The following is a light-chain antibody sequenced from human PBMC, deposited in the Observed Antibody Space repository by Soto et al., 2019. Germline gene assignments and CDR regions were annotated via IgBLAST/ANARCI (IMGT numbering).Light chain of an antibody. V-gene: IGLV1-44*01. CDR2: SNN. J-gene: IGLJ3*02. CDR1: SSNIGPTT. CDR3: AAWDDSLNRVV. Sequence: QSVLTQPPSASGTPGQRVTISCSGSSSNIGPTTVNWYQQLPGTAPKLVIYSNNQRPSGVPARFSGSKSGTSASLAISGLQSVDEANYCCAAWDDSLNRVVFGGGTKLTVL.